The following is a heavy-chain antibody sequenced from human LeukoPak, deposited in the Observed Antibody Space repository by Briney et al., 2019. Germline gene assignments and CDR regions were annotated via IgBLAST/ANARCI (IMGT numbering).Heavy chain of an antibody. V-gene: IGHV5-51*01. CDR3: SRRESSPPRYYGMDV. CDR1: GYSFTSYW. Sequence: GESLKISCKGSGYSFTSYWIGWVRQMPGKGLEWMGIIYPGDSDTRYSPSFQGQVTISADKSISTAYVQWSSLKASDTAKYYVSRRESSPPRYYGMDVWGQGTTVTVSS. J-gene: IGHJ6*02. D-gene: IGHD5/OR15-5a*01. CDR2: IYPGDSDT.